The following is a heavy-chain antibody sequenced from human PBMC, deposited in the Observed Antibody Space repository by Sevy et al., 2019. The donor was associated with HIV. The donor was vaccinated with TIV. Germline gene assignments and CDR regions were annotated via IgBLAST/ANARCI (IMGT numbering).Heavy chain of an antibody. J-gene: IGHJ4*02. Sequence: GGSLRLSCVASGFTFSDYAMSWVRQAPGKGLDWVSSLFGGGHGANYADSVKGRFIISRDNSRNTLSLQLNSLRAEDAAVYYCAKMGGQLVSEYYFDYWGQGILVTVSS. CDR1: GFTFSDYA. CDR2: LFGGGHGA. D-gene: IGHD6-13*01. V-gene: IGHV3-23*01. CDR3: AKMGGQLVSEYYFDY.